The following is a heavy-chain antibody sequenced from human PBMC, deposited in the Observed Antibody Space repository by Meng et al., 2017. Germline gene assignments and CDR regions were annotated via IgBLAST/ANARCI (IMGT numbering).Heavy chain of an antibody. J-gene: IGHJ4*02. CDR3: ARVGSFLRDY. V-gene: IGHV4-34*01. Sequence: QVQLQQGGAGLLKPSETLSLTCAVYGGSFSGYYWSWFRQPPGKGLEWIGEINHSGSTNYNPSLKSRVTISVDTSKNQFSLKLSSVTAADTAVYYCARVGSFLRDYWGQGTLVTVSS. CDR2: INHSGST. D-gene: IGHD2/OR15-2a*01. CDR1: GGSFSGYY.